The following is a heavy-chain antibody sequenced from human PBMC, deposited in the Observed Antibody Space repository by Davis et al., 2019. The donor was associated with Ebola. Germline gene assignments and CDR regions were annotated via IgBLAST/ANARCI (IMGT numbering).Heavy chain of an antibody. V-gene: IGHV1-46*01. D-gene: IGHD5-24*01. CDR3: ARDPPRDGSGISDAFDI. J-gene: IGHJ3*02. CDR2: INPSGGST. Sequence: ASVKVSCKASGYTFTSYYMHWVRQAPGQGLEWMGIINPSGGSTSYAQKFQGRVTMTRDTSTSTVYMELSSLRSEDTAVYYCARDPPRDGSGISDAFDIWGQGTMVTVSS. CDR1: GYTFTSYY.